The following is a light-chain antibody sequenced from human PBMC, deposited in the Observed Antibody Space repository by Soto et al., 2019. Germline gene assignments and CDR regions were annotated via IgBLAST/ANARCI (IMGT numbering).Light chain of an antibody. V-gene: IGLV4-69*01. Sequence: QPVLTQSPSASASLGASVKLTCTLSSGHSSYAIAWHQQQPEKGPRYLMKLNSDGSHTKGDGIPDRFSGSSSGAERYLTISGLQSEDEADYYCQNWGIGTYVVFGGGTKLTVL. J-gene: IGLJ2*01. CDR1: SGHSSYA. CDR2: LNSDGSH. CDR3: QNWGIGTYVV.